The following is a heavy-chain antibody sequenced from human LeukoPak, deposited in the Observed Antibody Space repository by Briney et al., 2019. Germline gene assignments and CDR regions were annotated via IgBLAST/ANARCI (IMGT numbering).Heavy chain of an antibody. Sequence: PGGSLRLSCAASGFAFNFYAMTWVRQAPGKRLQWVSTVNASGGNTYYAESVRGRFTISRDNSKDTPYLQLNSLTAEDTAIYYCAKPISGGLAVSADWFDPWGQGTLVAVSS. V-gene: IGHV3-23*01. CDR3: AKPISGGLAVSADWFDP. CDR1: GFAFNFYA. J-gene: IGHJ5*02. CDR2: VNASGGNT. D-gene: IGHD6-19*01.